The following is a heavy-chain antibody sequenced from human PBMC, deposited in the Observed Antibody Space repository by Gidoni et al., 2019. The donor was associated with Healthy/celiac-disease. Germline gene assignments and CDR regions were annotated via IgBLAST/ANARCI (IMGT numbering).Heavy chain of an antibody. J-gene: IGHJ4*02. CDR3: ARAPGFLYI. D-gene: IGHD1-20*01. CDR2: INHSGST. Sequence: QVQLQQWGEGLWKPSETLSLTCAVYGGSFSGYYWSWVRQPPGKGLEWIGEINHSGSTNYNPSLKSRVTISVDTSKNQFSLKLSSVTAADTAVYYCARAPGFLYIWGQGTLVTVSS. V-gene: IGHV4-34*01. CDR1: GGSFSGYY.